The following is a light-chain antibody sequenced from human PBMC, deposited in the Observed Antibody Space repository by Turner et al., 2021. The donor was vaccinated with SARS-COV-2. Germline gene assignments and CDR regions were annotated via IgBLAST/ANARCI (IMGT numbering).Light chain of an antibody. CDR3: QQYHNWPPIT. V-gene: IGKV3-15*01. CDR2: DGS. Sequence: EILMTPSPATLSVSPGEGATLSCRASQSVRTNLAWYQQKPGQGPRLLIYDGSSRATDVPARFSGSGSGTDFTLTISSLQPEDFAVYFCQQYHNWPPITFGGGTRVEIK. J-gene: IGKJ4*01. CDR1: QSVRTN.